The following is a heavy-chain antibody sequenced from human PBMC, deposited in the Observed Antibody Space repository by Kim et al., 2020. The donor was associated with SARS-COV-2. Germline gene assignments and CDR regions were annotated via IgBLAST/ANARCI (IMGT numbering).Heavy chain of an antibody. D-gene: IGHD3-16*01. Sequence: SETLSLTCTVSGGSISSSSYYWGWIRQPPGKGLEWIGSIYYSGSTYYNPSLKSRVTISVDTSKNQFSLKLSSVTAADTAVYYCASPSRWGGPERMDVWGQGTTVTVSS. CDR2: IYYSGST. J-gene: IGHJ6*02. V-gene: IGHV4-39*01. CDR3: ASPSRWGGPERMDV. CDR1: GGSISSSSYY.